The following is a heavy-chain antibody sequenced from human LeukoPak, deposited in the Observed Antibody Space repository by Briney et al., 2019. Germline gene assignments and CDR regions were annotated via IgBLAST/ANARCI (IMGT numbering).Heavy chain of an antibody. V-gene: IGHV1-2*06. J-gene: IGHJ4*02. D-gene: IGHD3-22*01. CDR2: LNPNTGHA. CDR3: ARDKSRWYSSGYYEPTTGY. CDR1: AYDFTGYY. Sequence: GASVKVSCKVVAYDFTGYYIHWVRQAPGQGPEWMGRLNPNTGHAVYAFKFQGRVTITRDTSSSTAYMELSSLRSEDTAVYYCARDKSRWYSSGYYEPTTGYWGQGTLVTVSS.